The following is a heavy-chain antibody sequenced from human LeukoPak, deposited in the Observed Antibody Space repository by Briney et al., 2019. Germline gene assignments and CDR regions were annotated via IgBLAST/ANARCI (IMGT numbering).Heavy chain of an antibody. CDR3: AREGFLGDNWTTKNGLPIDY. CDR1: GGTFSSYA. V-gene: IGHV1-69*05. CDR2: IIPIFGTA. D-gene: IGHD1-20*01. Sequence: SVKVSCKASGGTFSSYAISWVRQAPGQGLGWMGRIIPIFGTANYAQKFQGRVTITTDESTSTAYMELSSLRSEDTAVYYCAREGFLGDNWTTKNGLPIDYWGQGTLVTVSS. J-gene: IGHJ4*02.